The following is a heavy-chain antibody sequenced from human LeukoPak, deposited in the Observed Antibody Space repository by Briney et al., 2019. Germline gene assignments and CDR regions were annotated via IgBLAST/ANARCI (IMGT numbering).Heavy chain of an antibody. V-gene: IGHV1-46*01. Sequence: ASVKVSCKASGYNFTSYYMHWVRQAPGQGLEWMGIINPSGGTTSYAQRFQGRVTVTRDTSTSTVYMELSSLRSEDTAVYYCARDLVVVTGLRTRGSFDIWGQGTMVTVSS. D-gene: IGHD2-21*02. J-gene: IGHJ3*02. CDR2: INPSGGTT. CDR3: ARDLVVVTGLRTRGSFDI. CDR1: GYNFTSYY.